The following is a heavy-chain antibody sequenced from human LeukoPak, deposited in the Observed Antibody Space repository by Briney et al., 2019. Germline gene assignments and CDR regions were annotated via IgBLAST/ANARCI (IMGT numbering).Heavy chain of an antibody. CDR3: AKESPGYYYGMDV. V-gene: IGHV3-53*01. J-gene: IGHJ6*02. CDR1: GFTVNINY. CDR2: TYSDDRT. Sequence: GGSLRLSCAASGFTVNINYISWVRQAPGKGLEWVSLTYSDDRTYYADSVKGRFTISRDNSKNTLYLQMNSLRAEDTAVYYCAKESPGYYYGMDVWGQGTTVTVSS.